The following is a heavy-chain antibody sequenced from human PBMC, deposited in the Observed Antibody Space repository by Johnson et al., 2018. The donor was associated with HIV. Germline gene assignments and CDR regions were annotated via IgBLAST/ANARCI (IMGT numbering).Heavy chain of an antibody. D-gene: IGHD1-26*01. J-gene: IGHJ3*02. CDR1: GFNFDDYG. CDR2: VSYDGSYK. Sequence: QVQLVESGGGVVRPGGSLRLSCAASGFNFDDYGMSWVRQAPGKGLEWVAVVSYDGSYKDYADSVKGRFTISRDNSKNTLFLQMNSLRPEDTAVYYCAKESKWESRTPHAFDIWGQGTMVTVSS. V-gene: IGHV3-30*18. CDR3: AKESKWESRTPHAFDI.